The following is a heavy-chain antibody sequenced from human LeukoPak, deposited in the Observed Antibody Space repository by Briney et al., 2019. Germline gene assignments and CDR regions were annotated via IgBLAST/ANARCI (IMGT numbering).Heavy chain of an antibody. D-gene: IGHD3-22*01. J-gene: IGHJ4*02. CDR3: ARLYDSSAAFDY. Sequence: SQTLSLTCAVSGGSISSGGYSWSWIRQPPGKGLEWIGYIYHSGSTYYNPPLKSRVTISVDKSKNQFSLKLSSVTAADTAVYYCARLYDSSAAFDYWGQGTLVTVSS. CDR2: IYHSGST. V-gene: IGHV4-30-2*01. CDR1: GGSISSGGYS.